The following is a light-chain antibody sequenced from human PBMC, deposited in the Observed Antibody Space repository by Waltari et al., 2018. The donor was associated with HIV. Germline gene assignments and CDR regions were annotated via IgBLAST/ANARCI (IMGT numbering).Light chain of an antibody. CDR3: QQSYKSPWT. V-gene: IGKV4-1*01. J-gene: IGKJ1*01. Sequence: EIVMTQSPDSLPVSLGERATIDCWSSQSLLYKSDNKNYLSWFQQKPGQPPKLLNYWACNRGCGVPARFSASGYGTNFTLTISSLQAEDVATYYCQQSYKSPWTFGQGTKVEV. CDR1: QSLLYKSDNKNY. CDR2: WAC.